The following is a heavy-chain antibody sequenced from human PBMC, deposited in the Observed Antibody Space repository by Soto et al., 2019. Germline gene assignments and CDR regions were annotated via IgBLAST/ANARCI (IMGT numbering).Heavy chain of an antibody. J-gene: IGHJ4*02. CDR1: GGTFSSYT. V-gene: IGHV1-69*04. CDR2: IIPILGIA. D-gene: IGHD3-9*01. Sequence: SVKVSCKASGGTFSSYTISWVRQAPGQGLEWMGRIIPILGIANYAQKFQGRVTITADKSTSTAYMEMNSLGAEDTAEYYCARDDAYYDTLTAFYFDYWGQGTLVTVSS. CDR3: ARDDAYYDTLTAFYFDY.